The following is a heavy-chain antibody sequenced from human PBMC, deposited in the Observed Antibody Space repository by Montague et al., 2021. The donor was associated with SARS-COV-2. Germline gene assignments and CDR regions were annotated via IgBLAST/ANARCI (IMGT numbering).Heavy chain of an antibody. Sequence: SETLSLTCTVSGGSISSSSYYWGWIRQPPGKGLEWIGSIYYSGSTNYNPSLKSRVTISVDTSKNQFSLKLSSVTAADTAVYYCAREVRGRIVVVIAIPYYYFDSWGQGTLVTVSS. CDR1: GGSISSSSYY. D-gene: IGHD2-21*01. J-gene: IGHJ4*02. CDR2: IYYSGST. CDR3: AREVRGRIVVVIAIPYYYFDS. V-gene: IGHV4-39*07.